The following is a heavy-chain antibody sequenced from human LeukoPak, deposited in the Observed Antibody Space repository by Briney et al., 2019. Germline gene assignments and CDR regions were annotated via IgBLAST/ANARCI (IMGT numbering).Heavy chain of an antibody. Sequence: GGSLRLSCAASGFSLSSHEMNWIRQVPGKGLEWVSHISSGGNTQYYADSVRGRFTMSRDDAKNSLDLQMDSLRIEDTGVYYCARDIVNGPFVISLESWGQGARVTVSS. CDR3: ARDIVNGPFVISLES. CDR1: GFSLSSHE. J-gene: IGHJ4*02. CDR2: ISSGGNTQ. D-gene: IGHD2-21*01. V-gene: IGHV3-48*03.